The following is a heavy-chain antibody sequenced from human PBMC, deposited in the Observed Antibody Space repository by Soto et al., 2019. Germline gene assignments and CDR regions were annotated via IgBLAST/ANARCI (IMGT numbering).Heavy chain of an antibody. V-gene: IGHV5-51*01. D-gene: IGHD5-12*01. CDR2: IYPGDSDT. Sequence: GESLKISCKGSGYSFSSYWLAWVRQMPGKGLEYMGIIYPGDSDTRYSPSFQGQVTISAGKSISTAYLQWASLKASDTAIYYCARARVATPRLEDPFDIWGQGTMVTVSS. CDR3: ARARVATPRLEDPFDI. CDR1: GYSFSSYW. J-gene: IGHJ3*02.